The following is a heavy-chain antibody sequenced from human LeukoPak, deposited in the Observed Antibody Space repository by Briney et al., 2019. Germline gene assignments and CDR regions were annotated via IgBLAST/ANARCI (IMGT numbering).Heavy chain of an antibody. CDR1: GYSISSGYY. D-gene: IGHD3-10*01. Sequence: SETLSLTCTVSGYSISSGYYWGWIRQPPGKGLEWIGSIYHSGSTYYNPSLKSRVTISVDTSKNQFSLKLTSVTAADTAVYYCARHRRYYYGSGTNPYYFDYWGQGTLVTVSS. J-gene: IGHJ4*02. CDR3: ARHRRYYYGSGTNPYYFDY. V-gene: IGHV4-38-2*02. CDR2: IYHSGST.